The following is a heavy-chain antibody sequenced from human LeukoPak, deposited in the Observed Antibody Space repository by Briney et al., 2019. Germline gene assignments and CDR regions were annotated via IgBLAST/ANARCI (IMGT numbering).Heavy chain of an antibody. V-gene: IGHV3-33*01. CDR2: IWYDGSNK. D-gene: IGHD2-15*01. CDR1: GFTFSSYG. Sequence: AGGSLRLSCAASGFTFSSYGMHWVRQAPGKGLEWVAVIWYDGSNKYYADSVKGRFTISRDNSKNTLYLQMNSLRAEDTAVYYCARDAPYCSGGSCYGGAFDIWGQGTMVTVSS. CDR3: ARDAPYCSGGSCYGGAFDI. J-gene: IGHJ3*02.